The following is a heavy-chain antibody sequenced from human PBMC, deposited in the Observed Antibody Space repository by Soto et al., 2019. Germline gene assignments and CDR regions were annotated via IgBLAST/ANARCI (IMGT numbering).Heavy chain of an antibody. CDR2: IFYSGST. V-gene: IGHV4-61*08. J-gene: IGHJ3*02. Sequence: ASETLSLTCTVSGGSISSGGYYWSWIRQHPGKGLEWIGYIFYSGSTDYNPSLKSRFTISVDTSKNQFSLKLSSVTAADTAVYYCARRYGRAFDIWGQGTMVTVSS. D-gene: IGHD4-17*01. CDR3: ARRYGRAFDI. CDR1: GGSISSGGYY.